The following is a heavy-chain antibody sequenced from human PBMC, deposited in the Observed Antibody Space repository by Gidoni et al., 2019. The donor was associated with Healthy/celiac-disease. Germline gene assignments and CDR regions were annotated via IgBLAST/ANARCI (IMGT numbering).Heavy chain of an antibody. CDR3: ARAWEGDAFDI. V-gene: IGHV4-61*02. Sequence: QVQLQESGPGLVKPSQTLSLTCTVSGGSISSGSYYWSWIRQPAGKGLEWIGRIYTSGSTNYNPSLKSRVTISVDTSKNQFSLKLSSVTAADTAVYYCARAWEGDAFDIWGQGTMVTVSS. J-gene: IGHJ3*02. CDR2: IYTSGST. CDR1: GGSISSGSYY. D-gene: IGHD1-26*01.